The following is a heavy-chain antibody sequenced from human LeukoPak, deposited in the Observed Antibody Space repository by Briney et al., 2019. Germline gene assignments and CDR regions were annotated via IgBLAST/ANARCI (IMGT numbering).Heavy chain of an antibody. V-gene: IGHV4-39*01. CDR2: IYYSGST. J-gene: IGHJ4*02. Sequence: PSETLSPTCTVSGGSISSSSYYWGWIRQPPGKGLEWIGSIYYSGSTYYNPSLKSRVTISVDTSKNQFSLKLSSVTAADTAVYYCARAIFEFDYWGQGTLVTVSS. CDR1: GGSISSSSYY. CDR3: ARAIFEFDY. D-gene: IGHD3-3*01.